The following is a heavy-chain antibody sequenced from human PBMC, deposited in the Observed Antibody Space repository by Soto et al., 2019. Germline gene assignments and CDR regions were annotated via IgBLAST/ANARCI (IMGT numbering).Heavy chain of an antibody. D-gene: IGHD3-3*01. CDR1: GGSISSYY. J-gene: IGHJ4*02. Sequence: SETLSLTCTVSGGSISSYYWSWIRQPPGKGLEWIGYIYYSGSTNYNPSLKSRVTISVDTSKNQFSLKLSSVTAADTAVYYCARHQANYDFWSGYKKSGIAAAGKIDYWGQGTLVTVSS. CDR3: ARHQANYDFWSGYKKSGIAAAGKIDY. V-gene: IGHV4-59*08. CDR2: IYYSGST.